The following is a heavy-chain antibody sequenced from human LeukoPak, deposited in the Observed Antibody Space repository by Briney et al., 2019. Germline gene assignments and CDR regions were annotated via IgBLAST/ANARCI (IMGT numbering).Heavy chain of an antibody. CDR1: GFTFSSYA. CDR2: ISGSGGST. Sequence: GGSLRLSCAASGFTFSSYAMSWVRQAPGKGLEWVSAISGSGGSTYYADSVKGRFTISRDNSKNTLYLQMNSLRAEDTAVYYCANRPPYGGYALWFDPWGQGTLVTVSS. D-gene: IGHD4-17*01. V-gene: IGHV3-23*01. J-gene: IGHJ5*02. CDR3: ANRPPYGGYALWFDP.